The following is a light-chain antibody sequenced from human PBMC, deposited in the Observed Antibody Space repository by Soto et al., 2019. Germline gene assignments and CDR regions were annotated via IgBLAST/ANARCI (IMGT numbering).Light chain of an antibody. CDR1: QSIDSW. CDR3: QHYKSYPWT. CDR2: KAS. V-gene: IGKV1-5*03. J-gene: IGKJ1*01. Sequence: DIQMTQSPSTMSASVGDRVTITCRASQSIDSWLAWYQQKPGKAPKFLMYKASNLESGVPSRFSGSGSETEFTLTISSLQSDDFAIYFCQHYKSYPWTFGQGTKVELK.